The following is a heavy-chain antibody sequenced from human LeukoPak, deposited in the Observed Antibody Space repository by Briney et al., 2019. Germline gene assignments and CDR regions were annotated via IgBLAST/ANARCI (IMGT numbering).Heavy chain of an antibody. D-gene: IGHD3-22*01. CDR3: ATHDSSGFYYYFHY. V-gene: IGHV3-23*01. J-gene: IGHJ4*02. Sequence: GGSLRLSCAASGFTFSSYAMSWVRQAPGKGLEWVSSISVSGGSTYYADSVKGLFTISRDNSKNTLYLQMNSLRAEDTAVYYCATHDSSGFYYYFHYWGQGTLVAVSS. CDR1: GFTFSSYA. CDR2: ISVSGGST.